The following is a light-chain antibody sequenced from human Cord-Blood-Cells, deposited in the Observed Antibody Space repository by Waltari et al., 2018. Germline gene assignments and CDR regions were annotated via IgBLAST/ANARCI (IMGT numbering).Light chain of an antibody. CDR1: QSVSSY. Sequence: EIVLTQSPATLSSSPGERATLSCRASQSVSSYLAWYQQKPGQAPRLLIYDASNRATGIPARFSGSGSGTDFTLTISSLEPEDFAVYYCQQRSNWPPGGPITFGQGTRLEIK. V-gene: IGKV3-11*01. J-gene: IGKJ5*01. CDR3: QQRSNWPPGGPIT. CDR2: DAS.